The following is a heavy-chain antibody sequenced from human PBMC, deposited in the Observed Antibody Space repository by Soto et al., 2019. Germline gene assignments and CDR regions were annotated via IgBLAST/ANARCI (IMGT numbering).Heavy chain of an antibody. V-gene: IGHV3-64D*06. CDR2: ISSNGGST. CDR3: VKVAGGYDGGYYYCGMDV. CDR1: GFTFSSYA. J-gene: IGHJ6*02. Sequence: AGSLRLSCSSSGFTFSSYAMHWVRQAPGQGLEYVSAISSNGGSTYYADSVKGRFTISRDNSKNTLYLQMSSLRAEDTAVYYCVKVAGGYDGGYYYCGMDVWGQGTTVTVSS. D-gene: IGHD5-12*01.